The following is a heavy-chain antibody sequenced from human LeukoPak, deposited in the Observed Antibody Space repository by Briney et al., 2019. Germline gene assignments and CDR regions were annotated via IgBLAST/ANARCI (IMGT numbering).Heavy chain of an antibody. V-gene: IGHV4-59*01. CDR1: GGSISSYY. Sequence: SETLSLTCTVSGGSISSYYWSWIRQPPGKGLEWIGYIYYSGSTNHNPSLKSRVTISVDTSKSQFSLKLSSVTAADTAVYYCARSDQQLVLDYWGQGTLVTVSS. CDR2: IYYSGST. J-gene: IGHJ4*02. D-gene: IGHD6-13*01. CDR3: ARSDQQLVLDY.